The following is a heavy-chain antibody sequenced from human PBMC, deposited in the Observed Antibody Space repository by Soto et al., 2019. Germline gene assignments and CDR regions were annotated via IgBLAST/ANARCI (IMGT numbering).Heavy chain of an antibody. CDR3: ARVLELRDYYYGMDV. CDR1: GYTFTGYY. D-gene: IGHD1-7*01. Sequence: QVQLVQSGAEVKKPGASVKVSCKASGYTFTGYYMHWVRQAPGQGLEWMGWINPNSGGTNYAQKFQGRVTMTRDTSLSTAYMELSRLRSDDTAVYYCARVLELRDYYYGMDVWGQGTTVTVSS. J-gene: IGHJ6*01. CDR2: INPNSGGT. V-gene: IGHV1-2*02.